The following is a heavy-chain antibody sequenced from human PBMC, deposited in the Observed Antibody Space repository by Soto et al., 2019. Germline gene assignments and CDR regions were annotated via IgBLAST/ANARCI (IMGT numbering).Heavy chain of an antibody. V-gene: IGHV1-18*01. CDR1: GYTFPSYG. D-gene: IGHD2-8*01. CDR2: ISAYNGNT. CDR3: ARDLGNCTTGVCYTGIAAAGPVDY. Sequence: VASVKVSCKASGYTFPSYGISWVRQAPGQGLEWMGWISAYNGNTNYAQKLQGRVTMTTDTSTSTAYMELRSLRSDDTAVYYCARDLGNCTTGVCYTGIAAAGPVDYWGQGTLVTVSS. J-gene: IGHJ4*02.